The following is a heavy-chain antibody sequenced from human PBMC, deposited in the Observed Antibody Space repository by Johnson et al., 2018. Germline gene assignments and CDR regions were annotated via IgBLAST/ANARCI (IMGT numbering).Heavy chain of an antibody. Sequence: SPRLSCAASGFTFSNAWMNWVRQAPGKGLEWVGRIKSKTDGGTADYAAPVKGRFAISRDDSKNTLYLQMNSLKIEDTAVYYCSTGNYVWGSPRWAFDIWGQGTMVTVSS. CDR3: STGNYVWGSPRWAFDI. V-gene: IGHV3-15*07. CDR2: IKSKTDGGTA. D-gene: IGHD3-16*01. CDR1: GFTFSNAW. J-gene: IGHJ3*02.